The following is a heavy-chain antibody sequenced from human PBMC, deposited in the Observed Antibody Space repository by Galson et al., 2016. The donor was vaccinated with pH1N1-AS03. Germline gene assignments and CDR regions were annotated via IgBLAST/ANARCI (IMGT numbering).Heavy chain of an antibody. J-gene: IGHJ4*02. Sequence: SVKVSCKASGYTFTSYAMHWVRQAPGQGLEWMGRIYPNNGDTVYVRNLQGRVTMTSDTSTNTAYMELSSLRSDDTAVYYCARETRLNMDRGPTFFFDYWGQGSLVTVSS. V-gene: IGHV1-2*06. D-gene: IGHD3-10*01. CDR1: GYTFTSYA. CDR3: ARETRLNMDRGPTFFFDY. CDR2: IYPNNGDT.